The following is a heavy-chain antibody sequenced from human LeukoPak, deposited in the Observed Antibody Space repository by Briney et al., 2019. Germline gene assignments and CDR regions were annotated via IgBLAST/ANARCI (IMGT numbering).Heavy chain of an antibody. CDR2: FDPEYGET. Sequence: ASVKVSCHVSGYTLNELSIHWVRQAAGKGLEWMGGFDPEYGETVYAQKFQGRVTMAEDTSTDTAYMELSSLRSEDTAVYYCAPLDFWVPSTWGQGTLVTVSS. V-gene: IGHV1-24*01. D-gene: IGHD3-3*01. CDR1: GYTLNELS. J-gene: IGHJ5*02. CDR3: APLDFWVPST.